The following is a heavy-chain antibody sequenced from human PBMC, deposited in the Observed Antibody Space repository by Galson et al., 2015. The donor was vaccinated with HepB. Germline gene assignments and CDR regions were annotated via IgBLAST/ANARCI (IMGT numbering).Heavy chain of an antibody. CDR1: GFTFSSYG. J-gene: IGHJ4*02. CDR3: ANSQGPDY. V-gene: IGHV3-30*18. Sequence: LRLSCAASGFTFSSYGMHWVRQAPGKGLEWVAVISYDGSNKYYADSVKGRFTISRDNSKNTLYLQMNSLRAEDTAVHYCANSQGPDYWGQGTLVTVSS. CDR2: ISYDGSNK.